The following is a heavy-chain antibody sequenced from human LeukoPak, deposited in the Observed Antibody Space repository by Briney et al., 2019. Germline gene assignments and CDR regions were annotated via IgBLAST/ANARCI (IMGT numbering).Heavy chain of an antibody. D-gene: IGHD3-22*01. CDR3: ASNYYDSSGYYSLDY. V-gene: IGHV1-69*01. Sequence: GSSVKASCKASGGTFSSYAISWVRQAPGQGLEWMGGIIPIFGTANYAQKFQGRVTITADESTSTAYMELSSLRSEDTAVYYCASNYYDSSGYYSLDYWGQGTLVTVSS. J-gene: IGHJ4*02. CDR2: IIPIFGTA. CDR1: GGTFSSYA.